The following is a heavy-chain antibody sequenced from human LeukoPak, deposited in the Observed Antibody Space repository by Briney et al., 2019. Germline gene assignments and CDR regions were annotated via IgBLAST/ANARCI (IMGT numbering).Heavy chain of an antibody. Sequence: PSETLSLTCAVYGGSFSGYYWSWIRQPPGNGLEYIGEINHRGSTNYNPSLKSRVTVSIDTSKNQFSLNLTTVTAADTAVYYCARTPQIAARPYYFDSWGQGTLVTVSS. V-gene: IGHV4-34*01. CDR1: GGSFSGYY. J-gene: IGHJ4*02. D-gene: IGHD6-6*01. CDR3: ARTPQIAARPYYFDS. CDR2: INHRGST.